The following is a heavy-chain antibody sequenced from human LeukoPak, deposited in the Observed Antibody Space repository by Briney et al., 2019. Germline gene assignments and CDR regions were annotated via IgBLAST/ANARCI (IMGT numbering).Heavy chain of an antibody. Sequence: SETLSLTCTVSGGSISSITYYWGWIRQPPGKGLEWVGHMYYRGNTFYNPSLKSRVTISVATSKNQFSLKLNSVTAADTAVYYCARASTAEYFQHWGQGTLVTVSS. CDR3: ARASTAEYFQH. J-gene: IGHJ1*01. CDR1: GGSISSITYY. V-gene: IGHV4-39*07. CDR2: MYYRGNT.